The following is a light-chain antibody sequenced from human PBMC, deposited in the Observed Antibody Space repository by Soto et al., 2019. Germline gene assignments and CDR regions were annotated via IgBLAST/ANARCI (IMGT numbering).Light chain of an antibody. CDR2: GAS. CDR3: QQTYDTPALT. J-gene: IGKJ4*01. V-gene: IGKV1-39*01. Sequence: DIQMTQSPSSLSASVGDRVTITCRASPSISRYLHWYQKMPGRAPRLLIYGASRLQSGVPSRFSGTGSGTEFTLTISSLQPEDYGTYYCQQTYDTPALTFGGGTRVEIK. CDR1: PSISRY.